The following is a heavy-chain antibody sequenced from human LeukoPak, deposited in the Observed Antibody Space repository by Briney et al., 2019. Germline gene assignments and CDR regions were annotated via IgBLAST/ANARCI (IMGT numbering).Heavy chain of an antibody. CDR2: ITGSGATT. CDR3: AKVVSGFHFDC. Sequence: PGGSLRLSCAASGFTFSTFGMSWVRRAPGKGPEWVSGITGSGATTYYADSVKGRFTISRDNSQNTLYQQMNTLRAEDTAVYYCAKVVSGFHFDCWGQGTLVTVSS. J-gene: IGHJ4*02. D-gene: IGHD1-26*01. CDR1: GFTFSTFG. V-gene: IGHV3-23*01.